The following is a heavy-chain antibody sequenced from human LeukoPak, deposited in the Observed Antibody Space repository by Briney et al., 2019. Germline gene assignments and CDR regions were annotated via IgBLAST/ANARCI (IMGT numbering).Heavy chain of an antibody. CDR1: GFTFSNYG. J-gene: IGHJ4*02. D-gene: IGHD4-17*01. CDR2: ISYDGSNK. CDR3: AKAVDDYGDDY. Sequence: GGSLRLSCAASGFTFSNYGMNWVRQAPGKGLEWVAVISYDGSNKYYADSVKGRFTISRDNSKNTLYLQMNSLRAEDTAVYYCAKAVDDYGDDYWGQGTLVTVSS. V-gene: IGHV3-30*18.